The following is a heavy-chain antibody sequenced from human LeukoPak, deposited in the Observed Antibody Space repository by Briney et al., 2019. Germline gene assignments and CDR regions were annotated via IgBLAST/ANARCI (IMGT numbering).Heavy chain of an antibody. CDR1: GFTFSSYW. CDR2: INHNGNVN. CDR3: AKDPVNWGQDSGTFDI. Sequence: GGSLRLSCAASGFTFSSYWMNWARQAPGKGLEWVASINHNGNVNYYVDSVKGRFTISRDNSKNTLYLQMNTLRVEDTAVYYCAKDPVNWGQDSGTFDIWGQGTMVTVSS. J-gene: IGHJ3*02. V-gene: IGHV3-7*03. D-gene: IGHD3-16*01.